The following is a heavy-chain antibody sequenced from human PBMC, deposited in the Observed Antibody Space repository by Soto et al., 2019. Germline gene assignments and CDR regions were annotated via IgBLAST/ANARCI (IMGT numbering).Heavy chain of an antibody. CDR2: IFSDNER. D-gene: IGHD1-1*01. CDR3: ARMNVDAYTFYYAMGV. J-gene: IGHJ6*02. V-gene: IGHV2-26*01. Sequence: QVTLKESGPALVKPTETLTLTCTVSGVSLTTGKMGVSWIRQPPGKALEWLAHIFSDNERSYRTSLPGRLTISKDTSGRQVVLSMTNVDTVDTATYYCARMNVDAYTFYYAMGVWCQGPKVTVSS. CDR1: GVSLTTGKMG.